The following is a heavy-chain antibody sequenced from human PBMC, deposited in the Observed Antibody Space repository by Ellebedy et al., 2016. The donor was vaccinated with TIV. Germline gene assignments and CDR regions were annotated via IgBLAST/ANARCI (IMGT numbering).Heavy chain of an antibody. D-gene: IGHD6-19*01. CDR2: IYSGGST. CDR1: GFTVSSNY. CDR3: AKGRGGGSDSSAPRYYFDS. J-gene: IGHJ4*02. V-gene: IGHV3-53*01. Sequence: GESLKISCAASGFTVSSNYMSWVRQAPGKGLEWVSVIYSGGSTYYADSVKGRFTISRDISKRTLYLQMNSLRAEDTAVYYCAKGRGGGSDSSAPRYYFDSWGLGTLVTVSS.